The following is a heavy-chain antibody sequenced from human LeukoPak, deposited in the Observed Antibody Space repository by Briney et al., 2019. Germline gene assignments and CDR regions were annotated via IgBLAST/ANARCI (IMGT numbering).Heavy chain of an antibody. D-gene: IGHD6-25*01. J-gene: IGHJ4*02. Sequence: PGGSLRLSCVASGFTFSNYWMHWVRQAPGKGLVWVSRINDDGSSTIYADSVKGRFTISRDNARNTLYLQMSSLRADDTAVYYCATDRSGQNDYWGQGTLVTVSS. CDR1: GFTFSNYW. V-gene: IGHV3-74*01. CDR3: ATDRSGQNDY. CDR2: INDDGSST.